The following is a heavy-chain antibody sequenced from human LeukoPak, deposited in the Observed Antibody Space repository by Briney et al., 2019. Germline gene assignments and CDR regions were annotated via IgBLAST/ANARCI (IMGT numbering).Heavy chain of an antibody. Sequence: PSETLSLTCAVYGGSFSSYYWSWIRQPPGKGLEWIGSIYHSGSTYYNPSLKSRLTISADTSKNQFSLRLSSVTAADTAVYYCVRVDNGGNYFDYWGQGTLVTVSS. D-gene: IGHD4-23*01. CDR1: GGSFSSYY. J-gene: IGHJ4*02. CDR3: VRVDNGGNYFDY. V-gene: IGHV4-34*01. CDR2: IYHSGST.